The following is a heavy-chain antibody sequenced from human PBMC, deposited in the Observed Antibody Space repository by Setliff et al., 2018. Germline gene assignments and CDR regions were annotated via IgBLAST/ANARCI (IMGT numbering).Heavy chain of an antibody. CDR3: ARDRTAYSYGLDV. V-gene: IGHV4-59*02. CDR2: IYHNGNT. Sequence: SETLSLTCTVSGGSVSPYFWSWIRQPPGKGLEWIGYIYHNGNTNFNPSLKSRVNMSIDTSKNQFALNLKSVTAADTAVYYCARDRTAYSYGLDVWGQGTTVTVS. J-gene: IGHJ6*02. CDR1: GGSVSPYF. D-gene: IGHD5-18*01.